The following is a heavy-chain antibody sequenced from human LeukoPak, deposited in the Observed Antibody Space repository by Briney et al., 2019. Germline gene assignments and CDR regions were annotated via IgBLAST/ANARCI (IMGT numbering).Heavy chain of an antibody. CDR2: IYYSGST. CDR3: ARDRSGSYQSPNPEPALDI. Sequence: SETLSLACTVSGGSISSYYWSWIRQPPGKGLEWIGYIYYSGSTNYNPSLKSRVTISVDTSKNQFSLKLSSVTAADTAVYYCARDRSGSYQSPNPEPALDIWGQGTMVTVSS. J-gene: IGHJ3*02. V-gene: IGHV4-59*01. D-gene: IGHD1-26*01. CDR1: GGSISSYY.